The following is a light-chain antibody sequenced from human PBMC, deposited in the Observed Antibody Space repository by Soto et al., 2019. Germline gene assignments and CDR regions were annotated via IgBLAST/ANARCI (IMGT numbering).Light chain of an antibody. Sequence: EIVMTQSPATLSVSPGERVTLYCRASQSVSSNLAWYQQKPGQAPRLLIYDTSTRATGIPARFSGSGSGTEFTLTISSLQSEDFAVYYCQQYSNWPPITFGQGTRLEI. J-gene: IGKJ5*01. V-gene: IGKV3-15*01. CDR3: QQYSNWPPIT. CDR1: QSVSSN. CDR2: DTS.